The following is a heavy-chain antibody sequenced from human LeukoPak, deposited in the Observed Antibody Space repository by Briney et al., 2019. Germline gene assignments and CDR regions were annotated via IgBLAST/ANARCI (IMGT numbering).Heavy chain of an antibody. Sequence: GGSLRLSCAASGFTFNSYGMHWVRQAPGKGLEWVAFIRYDGSNTYYSDSVKGRFTISRDNAKNSLYLQMNSLRAEDTAVYYCARGNWVEDGYFDYWGRGTLVTVSS. CDR1: GFTFNSYG. CDR2: IRYDGSNT. D-gene: IGHD7-27*01. CDR3: ARGNWVEDGYFDY. J-gene: IGHJ4*02. V-gene: IGHV3-30*02.